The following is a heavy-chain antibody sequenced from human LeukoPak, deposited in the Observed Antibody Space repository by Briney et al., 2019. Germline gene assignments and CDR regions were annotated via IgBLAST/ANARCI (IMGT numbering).Heavy chain of an antibody. V-gene: IGHV3-7*01. CDR1: GFTFSGSW. D-gene: IGHD2-15*01. CDR3: ARGGGSYEY. Sequence: SEGSLRLSCAASGFTFSGSWMSWVRQAPGKGLEWVANIKQGGSEKYYVDSVKGRFTISRDNAKNSLYLQMNSLRAEDTAVYYCARGGGSYEYWGQGTLVTVSS. J-gene: IGHJ4*02. CDR2: IKQGGSEK.